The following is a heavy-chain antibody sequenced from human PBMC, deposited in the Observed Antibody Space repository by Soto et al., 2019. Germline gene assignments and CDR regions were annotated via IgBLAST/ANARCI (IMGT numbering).Heavy chain of an antibody. CDR1: VCSIRKSASY. CDR2: IYYSGST. V-gene: IGHV4-39*01. Sequence: SETLSRTSTVTVCSIRKSASYWASAHQPPGKGLEWIGSIYYSGSTYYNPSLKSRVTISVDTSKNQFSLKLSSVTAADTAVYYCASLVVVPTSSVGAFDIWGQGTMVT. CDR3: ASLVVVPTSSVGAFDI. D-gene: IGHD3-22*01. J-gene: IGHJ3*02.